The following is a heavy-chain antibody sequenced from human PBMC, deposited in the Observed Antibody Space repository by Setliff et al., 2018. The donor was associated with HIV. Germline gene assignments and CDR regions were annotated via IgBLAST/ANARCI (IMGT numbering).Heavy chain of an antibody. D-gene: IGHD3-22*01. CDR2: INPIVAMA. Sequence: GASVKVSCKACGGTSTYAITWVRQAPGQGLEWMGGINPIVAMADYAQKFQGRVTIIADKSTTTAYMDLSSLRSEDTAVYYCATYHYYDSSAYFIDLYYLDYWGQGTLVTVSS. J-gene: IGHJ4*02. CDR1: GGTSTYA. V-gene: IGHV1-69*10. CDR3: ATYHYYDSSAYFIDLYYLDY.